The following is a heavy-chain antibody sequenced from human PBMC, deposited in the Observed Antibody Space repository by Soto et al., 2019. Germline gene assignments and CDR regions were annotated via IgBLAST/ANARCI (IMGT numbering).Heavy chain of an antibody. Sequence: SETLSLTCTVSGGSISSGGYYWTWVRQHPGKGLEWIGYIYYSGSTYYRPSRKSRVTISVDTSKSQFSLKLSSVTAADTAVYYCARAPYYDFWSGYQYNWFDPWGQGTLVTVSS. V-gene: IGHV4-31*03. D-gene: IGHD3-3*01. J-gene: IGHJ5*02. CDR2: IYYSGST. CDR1: GGSISSGGYY. CDR3: ARAPYYDFWSGYQYNWFDP.